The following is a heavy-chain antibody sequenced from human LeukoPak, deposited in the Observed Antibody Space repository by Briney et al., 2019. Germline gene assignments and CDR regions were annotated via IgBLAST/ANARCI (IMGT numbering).Heavy chain of an antibody. CDR1: GYTFTSYG. J-gene: IGHJ4*02. CDR2: ISAYNGNT. Sequence: GASVKVSCKASGYTFTSYGISWVRQAPGQGLEWMGWISAYNGNTNYAQKLQGRVTMTTDTSTSTAYMELRSLRSDDTAVYYCARDGGIGTFYCGGDCYPDYWGQGTLVTVSS. CDR3: ARDGGIGTFYCGGDCYPDY. V-gene: IGHV1-18*01. D-gene: IGHD2-21*02.